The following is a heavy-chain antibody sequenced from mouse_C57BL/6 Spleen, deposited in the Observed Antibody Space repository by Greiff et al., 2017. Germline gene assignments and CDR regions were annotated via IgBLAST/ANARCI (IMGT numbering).Heavy chain of an antibody. J-gene: IGHJ4*01. V-gene: IGHV5-9-1*02. D-gene: IGHD2-4*01. CDR1: GFTFSSYA. Sequence: EVKVVESGEGLVKPGGSLKLSCAASGFTFSSYAMSWVRQTPEKRLEWVAYISSGGDYIYYADTVKGRFTISRDNARNTLYLQMSSLKSEDTAMYYCTRVYDYENYYAMDYWGQGTSVTVSS. CDR3: TRVYDYENYYAMDY. CDR2: ISSGGDYI.